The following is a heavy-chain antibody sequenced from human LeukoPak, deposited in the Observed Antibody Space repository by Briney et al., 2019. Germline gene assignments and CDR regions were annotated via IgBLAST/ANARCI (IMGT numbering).Heavy chain of an antibody. CDR1: GGSISSYY. CDR2: IYYSGST. CDR3: ASPTTVTHDFDY. D-gene: IGHD4-17*01. J-gene: IGHJ4*02. V-gene: IGHV4-59*01. Sequence: SETLSLTCTVSGGSISSYYWSWIRQPPGKGLEWIGYIYYSGSTNYNPSLKSRVTISVDTSKNQFSLKLSSVTAADTAVYYCASPTTVTHDFDYWGQGTLVTVSS.